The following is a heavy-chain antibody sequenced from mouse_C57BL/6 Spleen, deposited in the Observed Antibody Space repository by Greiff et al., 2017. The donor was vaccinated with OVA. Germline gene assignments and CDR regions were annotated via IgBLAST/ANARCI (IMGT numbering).Heavy chain of an antibody. Sequence: VQLQASGAELVRPGASVTLSCKASGYTFTDYEMHWVKQTPVHGLEWIGAIDPETGGTAYNQKFKGKAILTADKSSSTAYMELRSLTSEDSAVYYCTRRTAYGSLDYWGQGTTLTVSS. V-gene: IGHV1-15*01. J-gene: IGHJ2*01. CDR3: TRRTAYGSLDY. CDR2: IDPETGGT. D-gene: IGHD1-1*01. CDR1: GYTFTDYE.